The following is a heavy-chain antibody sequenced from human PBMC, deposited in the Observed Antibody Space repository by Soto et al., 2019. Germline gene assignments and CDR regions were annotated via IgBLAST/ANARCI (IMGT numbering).Heavy chain of an antibody. Sequence: GGSLRLSCSSSGFTFGDHAISWFRQAPGKGLEWLGFIRSKAYGGRIDYDPTVKGRFSISRDDSKSIAYLQMSSLKADDTAVYYCSRVLLDRSGHTHYYYGTDVCGQGTTVTVSS. CDR1: GFTFGDHA. CDR3: SRVLLDRSGHTHYYYGTDV. D-gene: IGHD3-3*01. J-gene: IGHJ6*02. V-gene: IGHV3-49*03. CDR2: IRSKAYGGRI.